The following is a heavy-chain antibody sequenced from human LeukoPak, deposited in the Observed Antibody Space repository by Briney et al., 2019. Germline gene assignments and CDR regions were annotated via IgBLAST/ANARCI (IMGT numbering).Heavy chain of an antibody. J-gene: IGHJ4*02. CDR1: GYTFTDYY. CDR2: INPKRGVT. D-gene: IGHD6-13*01. Sequence: ASVKVSCKTSGYTFTDYYIHWLRQAPGQGLEWMGWINPKRGVTTYSQKFQGRVTMTWDTSISTAYMELSSLRSDDTAVYYCARDPDSSSWFDYWGQGTLVTVSS. V-gene: IGHV1-2*02. CDR3: ARDPDSSSWFDY.